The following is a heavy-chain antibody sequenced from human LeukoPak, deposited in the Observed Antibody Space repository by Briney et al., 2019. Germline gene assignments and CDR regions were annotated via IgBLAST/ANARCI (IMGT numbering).Heavy chain of an antibody. Sequence: ASVKVSCKASGGTFSSYAISWVRQAPGQGLEWMGGIIPIFGTANYAQKFQGRVTITADESTSTAYMELSSLRSEDTAVYYCARSPSLNSIVVVPAAQDGYYFDYWGQGTLVTVSS. J-gene: IGHJ4*02. CDR1: GGTFSSYA. CDR3: ARSPSLNSIVVVPAAQDGYYFDY. V-gene: IGHV1-69*13. CDR2: IIPIFGTA. D-gene: IGHD2-2*01.